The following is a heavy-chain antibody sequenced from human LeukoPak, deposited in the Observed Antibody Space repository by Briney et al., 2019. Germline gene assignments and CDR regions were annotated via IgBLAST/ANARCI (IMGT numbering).Heavy chain of an antibody. CDR1: GGSTSSYY. Sequence: SETLSLTCTVSGGSTSSYYWSWIRQPAGKGLEWIGRVFDSGNTDYNPSLNGRVTLSVDTSKNEFSLTLTSVTAADTAVYYCAREGQWLGEMDFWGPGILVTVSS. J-gene: IGHJ4*02. CDR2: VFDSGNT. V-gene: IGHV4-4*07. D-gene: IGHD6-19*01. CDR3: AREGQWLGEMDF.